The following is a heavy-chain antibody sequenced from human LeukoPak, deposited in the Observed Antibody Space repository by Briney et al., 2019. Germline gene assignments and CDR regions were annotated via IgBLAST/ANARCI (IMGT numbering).Heavy chain of an antibody. Sequence: GRSLRLSCAASGFTFDDYAMHWVRQAPGKGLEWVSGISWNSGSIGYADSVKGRFTISRDNAKNSLYLQMNSLRAEDMALYYCARVVLSGSYRGAFDIWGQGTMVTVSS. CDR1: GFTFDDYA. CDR2: ISWNSGSI. J-gene: IGHJ3*02. CDR3: ARVVLSGSYRGAFDI. D-gene: IGHD1-26*01. V-gene: IGHV3-9*03.